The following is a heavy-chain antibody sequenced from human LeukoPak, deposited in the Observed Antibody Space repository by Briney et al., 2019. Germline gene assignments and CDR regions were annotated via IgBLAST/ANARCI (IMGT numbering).Heavy chain of an antibody. J-gene: IGHJ4*02. CDR1: GFTFSSYA. CDR2: ISGSGGST. D-gene: IGHD5-18*01. CDR3: AKGRGIQLWFFDY. V-gene: IGHV3-23*01. Sequence: GGSLRLSCAASGFTFSSYAMSWVCQAPGKGLEWVSAISGSGGSTYYADSVKGRFTISRDNSKNTLYLQMNSLRAEDTAVYYCAKGRGIQLWFFDYWGQGTLVTVSS.